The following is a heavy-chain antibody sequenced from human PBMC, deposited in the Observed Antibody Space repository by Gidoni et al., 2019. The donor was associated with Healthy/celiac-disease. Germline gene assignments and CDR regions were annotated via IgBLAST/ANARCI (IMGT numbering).Heavy chain of an antibody. CDR2: IYPGDSDT. V-gene: IGHV5-51*01. Sequence: EVQLVQSGAEVKKPGESLKISCKGSGYSFTSYWIGWVRQMPGKGLEWMGIIYPGDSDTRYSPSFQGQVTISADKSISTAYLQWSSLKASDTAMYYCARAHVTPHTFGGVSGGWFDPWGQGTLVTVSS. CDR3: ARAHVTPHTFGGVSGGWFDP. CDR1: GYSFTSYW. D-gene: IGHD3-16*01. J-gene: IGHJ5*02.